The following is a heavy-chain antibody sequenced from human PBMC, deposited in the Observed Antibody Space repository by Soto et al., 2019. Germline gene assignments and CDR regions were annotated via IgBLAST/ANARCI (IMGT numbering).Heavy chain of an antibody. CDR3: ARSRDGYNLNPIDQ. J-gene: IGHJ4*02. V-gene: IGHV4-59*01. Sequence: QGQLQVSGPGLVKPSATLSLSCTVSTGSSDSFYWSWIRQPPGKGLEWIGYFFYTGSTNHNPSLKGRVTISLDMSSSQFSLSLTSVTAADTAMYYCARSRDGYNLNPIDQWGQGLLVTVSS. CDR2: FFYTGST. D-gene: IGHD5-18*01. CDR1: TGSSDSFY.